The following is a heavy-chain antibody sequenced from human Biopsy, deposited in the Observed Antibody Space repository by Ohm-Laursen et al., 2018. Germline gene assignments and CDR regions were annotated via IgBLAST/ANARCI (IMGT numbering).Heavy chain of an antibody. J-gene: IGHJ2*01. D-gene: IGHD3-9*01. Sequence: TLSFTCSVSGASVKTTGYFWAWIRQRLGKGLERIGYITYNERTHYNPSLTSRLAISFDTSNNRISLQLRSVSVADTAVYYCVREPKTGTAEAWYFDLWGRGSPVTVPS. CDR3: VREPKTGTAEAWYFDL. CDR1: GASVKTTGYF. V-gene: IGHV4-31*03. CDR2: ITYNERT.